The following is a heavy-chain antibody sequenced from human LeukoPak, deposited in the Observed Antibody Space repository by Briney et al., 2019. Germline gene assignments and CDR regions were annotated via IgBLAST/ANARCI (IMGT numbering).Heavy chain of an antibody. CDR1: GFTFDDYA. Sequence: GGSLGLSCAASGFTFDDYAMHWVRQAPGKGLEWVSGISWNSGSIGYADSVKGRFTISRDNAKNSLYLQMNSLRAEDTALYYCAKDIGADLRILPTGGYFDYWGQGTLVTVSS. CDR3: AKDIGADLRILPTGGYFDY. D-gene: IGHD2-15*01. CDR2: ISWNSGSI. J-gene: IGHJ4*02. V-gene: IGHV3-9*01.